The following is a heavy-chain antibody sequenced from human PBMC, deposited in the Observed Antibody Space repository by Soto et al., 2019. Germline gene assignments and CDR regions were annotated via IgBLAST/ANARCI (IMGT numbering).Heavy chain of an antibody. J-gene: IGHJ4*02. CDR2: IYHSGST. CDR1: GGSISSYC. Sequence: PSETLSLTCTVSGGSISSYCWSWIRQPPGKGLEWIGEIYHSGSTNYNPSLKSRVTISVDKSKNQFSLKLSSVTAADTAVYYCARGKSGYDFGFDYWGQATLVTVSS. V-gene: IGHV4-59*12. D-gene: IGHD5-12*01. CDR3: ARGKSGYDFGFDY.